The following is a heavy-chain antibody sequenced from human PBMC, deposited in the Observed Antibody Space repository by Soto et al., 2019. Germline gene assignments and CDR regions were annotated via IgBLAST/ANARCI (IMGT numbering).Heavy chain of an antibody. CDR3: ARDIVVVVATSDYGMDV. J-gene: IGHJ6*02. V-gene: IGHV4-34*01. CDR1: GGSFSGYY. D-gene: IGHD2-15*01. CDR2: INHSGST. Sequence: SETLSLTCAVYGGSFSGYYWSWIRQPPGKGLEWIGEINHSGSTNYNPSLKSRVTISVDTSKNQFSLKLSSVTAADTAVYYCARDIVVVVATSDYGMDVWGQGTTVTVSS.